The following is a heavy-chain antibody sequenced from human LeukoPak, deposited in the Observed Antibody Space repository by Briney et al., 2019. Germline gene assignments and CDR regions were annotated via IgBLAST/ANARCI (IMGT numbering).Heavy chain of an antibody. CDR3: ASRVPYNWNDLLDY. CDR2: INHSGST. J-gene: IGHJ4*02. Sequence: SETLSLTCAVYGGSFSGYYWSWIRQPPGKGLEWIGEINHSGSTNYNPSLKSRVTISVETSKNQFSLKLSSVTAADTAVYYCASRVPYNWNDLLDYWGQGTLVTVSS. CDR1: GGSFSGYY. V-gene: IGHV4-34*01. D-gene: IGHD1-1*01.